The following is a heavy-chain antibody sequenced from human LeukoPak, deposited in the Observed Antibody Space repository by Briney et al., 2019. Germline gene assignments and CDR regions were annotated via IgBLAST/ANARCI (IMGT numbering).Heavy chain of an antibody. Sequence: GGSLRLSCAASGFTLSSYWMTWVRQAPGKGLVWVANINQDGSEKYYVDSVKGRFTISRDDAENSLYLQMNSLTAEDTAVYYCARVVYSSSWFRRENWFDPWGQGTLVTVSS. D-gene: IGHD6-13*01. V-gene: IGHV3-7*03. CDR1: GFTLSSYW. CDR3: ARVVYSSSWFRRENWFDP. CDR2: INQDGSEK. J-gene: IGHJ5*02.